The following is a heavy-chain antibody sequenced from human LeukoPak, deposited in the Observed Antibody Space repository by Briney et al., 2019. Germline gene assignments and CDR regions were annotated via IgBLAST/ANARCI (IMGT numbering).Heavy chain of an antibody. V-gene: IGHV4-38-2*02. CDR3: AGGGVGAGYDAFDI. D-gene: IGHD1-26*01. CDR2: IYYSGST. Sequence: SETLSLTCTVSGYSISSGYYWGWIGQPPGKGLERIGSIYYSGSTYYNPSVKSRVTISVDTSKNQFSLKLSSVTAADTAVYYCAGGGVGAGYDAFDIWGQGTVVTVSS. CDR1: GYSISSGYY. J-gene: IGHJ3*02.